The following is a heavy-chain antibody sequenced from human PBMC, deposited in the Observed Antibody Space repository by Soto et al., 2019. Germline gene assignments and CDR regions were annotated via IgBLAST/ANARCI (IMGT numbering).Heavy chain of an antibody. Sequence: PSETLSLTCTVSGGSITSSSYYWGWIRQPPGKGLEWIGNIYYSGSTYYNPSLKSRVTISVDTSKNQSSLKLSSVTAADTAVYFCTSFRHGVAGTENFDYWGQGTLVTVSS. CDR2: IYYSGST. CDR3: TSFRHGVAGTENFDY. D-gene: IGHD6-19*01. J-gene: IGHJ4*02. CDR1: GGSITSSSYY. V-gene: IGHV4-39*01.